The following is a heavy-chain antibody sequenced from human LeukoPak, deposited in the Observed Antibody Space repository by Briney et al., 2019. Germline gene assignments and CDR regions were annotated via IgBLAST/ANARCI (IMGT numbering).Heavy chain of an antibody. V-gene: IGHV3-21*05. J-gene: IGHJ4*02. CDR1: EFSFSSYG. Sequence: KPGGSLRLSCAASEFSFSSYGMHWVRQAPGKGLEWVSYISSSSSYTNYADSVKGRFTISRDNAKNSLYLQMNSLRAEDTAVYYCARLPPRNEWLRRDLDTAVTWGQGTLVTVSS. CDR2: ISSSSSYT. CDR3: ARLPPRNEWLRRDLDTAVT. D-gene: IGHD5-12*01.